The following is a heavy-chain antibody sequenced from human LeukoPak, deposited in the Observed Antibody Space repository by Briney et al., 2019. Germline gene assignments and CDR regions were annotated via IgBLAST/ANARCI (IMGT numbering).Heavy chain of an antibody. Sequence: ASVKVSCKASGYPFTSYGISWVRQAPGQGLEWMGWISAHNGSTNYAQKLQGRVTMTTDTSTSTVYMELRSLTSDDTAVYYCARDMTYEVDYWGQGTLVTVSS. CDR1: GYPFTSYG. CDR3: ARDMTYEVDY. CDR2: ISAHNGST. D-gene: IGHD5-12*01. V-gene: IGHV1-18*01. J-gene: IGHJ4*02.